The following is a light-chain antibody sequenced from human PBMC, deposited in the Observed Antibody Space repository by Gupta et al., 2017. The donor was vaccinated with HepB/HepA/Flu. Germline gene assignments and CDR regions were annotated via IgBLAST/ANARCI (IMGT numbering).Light chain of an antibody. V-gene: IGLV2-14*03. Sequence: LTQPASVSGSPGQSITISCTGTSSDVGGYNYVSWYQQHPGKAPKLMIYDVSNRPSGVSNRFSGSKTGNTASLTISGLQAEDEADYYCSSYTSSSTPLVFGGGTKLTVL. J-gene: IGLJ2*01. CDR3: SSYTSSSTPLV. CDR1: SSDVGGYNY. CDR2: DVS.